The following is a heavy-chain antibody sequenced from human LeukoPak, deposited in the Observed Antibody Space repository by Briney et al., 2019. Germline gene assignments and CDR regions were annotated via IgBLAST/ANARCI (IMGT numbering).Heavy chain of an antibody. V-gene: IGHV4-59*01. CDR3: VRGRAGRLSASNWFDP. Sequence: PSETLSLTCTVSGGSISNYYWSWIRQPPGKGLEWIGYIYYSGSTNYNPSLRSRVTISVDTSKNQFSLKLSSVTAADTAVYYCVRGRAGRLSASNWFDPWGHGTLVTVSS. D-gene: IGHD6-19*01. J-gene: IGHJ5*02. CDR2: IYYSGST. CDR1: GGSISNYY.